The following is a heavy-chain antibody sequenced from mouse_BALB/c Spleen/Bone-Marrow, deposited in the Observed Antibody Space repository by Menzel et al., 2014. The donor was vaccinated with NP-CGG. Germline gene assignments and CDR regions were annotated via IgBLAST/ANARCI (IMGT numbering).Heavy chain of an antibody. V-gene: IGHV1-80*01. CDR1: GYVFSTYW. J-gene: IGHJ2*01. CDR3: ARGGISVDY. CDR2: IYPGDGDT. Sequence: VQLQQSGAELVRPGSSVKISCESSGYVFSTYWINWEKQRPGQGLEWIGQIYPGDGDTDYNGKFKDKATLTADKSSNTAYMQLSSLTSEDSAVYFCARGGISVDYWGQGTTLTVSS.